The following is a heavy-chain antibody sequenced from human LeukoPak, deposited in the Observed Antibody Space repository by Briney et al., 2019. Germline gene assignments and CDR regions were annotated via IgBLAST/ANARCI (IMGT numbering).Heavy chain of an antibody. CDR3: ARDSSAGRGYYGY. CDR2: ISASGST. V-gene: IGHV4-4*07. Sequence: KPSETLSLTCTVSGGSISTSCWSWIRQSGGKGLEWIGRISASGSTNYTPPLKSRVTMSVDTSKNQFSLRLSSVTAADTAVYYCARDSSAGRGYYGYWGQGTLVTVSS. J-gene: IGHJ4*02. D-gene: IGHD3-22*01. CDR1: GGSISTSC.